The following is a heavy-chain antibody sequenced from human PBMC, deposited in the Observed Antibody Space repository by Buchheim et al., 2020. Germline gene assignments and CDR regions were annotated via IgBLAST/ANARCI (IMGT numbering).Heavy chain of an antibody. CDR2: VNPNSGNT. J-gene: IGHJ5*02. CDR1: GYTFTSFD. D-gene: IGHD3-3*01. CDR3: ARCPARIMIFGVVGTRPTWFDP. Sequence: QVQLVQSGAEVKKPGASVKVSCKASGYTFTSFDINWVRQAPGQGLEWMGWVNPNSGNTGYAQKFQGRVTMTRDTSISTAYMELSSLRSEDTAVYYCARCPARIMIFGVVGTRPTWFDPWGQGTL. V-gene: IGHV1-8*01.